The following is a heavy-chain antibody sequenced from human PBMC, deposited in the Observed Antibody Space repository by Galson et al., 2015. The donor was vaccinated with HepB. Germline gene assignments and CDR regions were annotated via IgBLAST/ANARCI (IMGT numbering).Heavy chain of an antibody. V-gene: IGHV3-33*01. D-gene: IGHD3-3*01. CDR1: GFTFSSYG. J-gene: IGHJ6*02. CDR2: IWYDGSNK. CDR3: ARDLRFFAGPPYYYYGMDV. Sequence: SLRLSCAASGFTFSSYGMHWVRQAPGKGLEWVAVIWYDGSNKYYADSVKGRFTISRDNSKNTLYLQMNSLRAEDTAVYYCARDLRFFAGPPYYYYGMDVWGQGTTVTVSS.